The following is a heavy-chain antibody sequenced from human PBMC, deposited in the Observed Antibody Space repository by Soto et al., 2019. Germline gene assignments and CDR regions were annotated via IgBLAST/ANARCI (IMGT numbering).Heavy chain of an antibody. CDR2: INPSGGST. CDR3: ARILRDPSEGDYEPTRFDY. J-gene: IGHJ4*02. Sequence: ASVKVSCKASGYTFTSYYMHWVRQAPGQGLEWMGIINPSGGSTSYAQKFQGRVTMTRDTSTSTVYMELSSLRSEDTAVYYCARILRDPSEGDYEPTRFDYWGQGTLVTVSS. V-gene: IGHV1-46*01. D-gene: IGHD4-17*01. CDR1: GYTFTSYY.